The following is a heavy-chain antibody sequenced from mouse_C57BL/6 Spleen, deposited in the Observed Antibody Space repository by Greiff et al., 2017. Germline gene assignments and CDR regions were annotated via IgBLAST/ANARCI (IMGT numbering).Heavy chain of an antibody. J-gene: IGHJ2*01. CDR1: GFTFSSYT. V-gene: IGHV5-9*01. CDR3: ARQGGYGYEDYFDY. CDR2: ISGGGGNT. Sequence: EVKLVESGGGLVKPGGSLKLSCAASGFTFSSYTMSWVRQTPEKRLEWVATISGGGGNTYYPDSVKGRFTISRDNAKNTLYMQLSSLRSEDTALYYCARQGGYGYEDYFDYWGQGTTLTVSS. D-gene: IGHD2-2*01.